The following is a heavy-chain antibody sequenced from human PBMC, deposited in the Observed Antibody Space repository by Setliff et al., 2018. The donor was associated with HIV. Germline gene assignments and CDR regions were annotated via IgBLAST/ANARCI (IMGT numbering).Heavy chain of an antibody. V-gene: IGHV4-39*07. CDR2: IYDSGST. CDR3: ASYYGADEPSYYFDF. Sequence: SETLSLTCSVYGASISNSNSYWGWIRQPPGKRLEWLGSIYDSGSTSYNPSLSSRVTISVDTSKNQFSLKLSSVTAADTAVYYCASYYGADEPSYYFDFWGQGTQVTVSS. D-gene: IGHD3-22*01. CDR1: GASISNSNSY. J-gene: IGHJ4*02.